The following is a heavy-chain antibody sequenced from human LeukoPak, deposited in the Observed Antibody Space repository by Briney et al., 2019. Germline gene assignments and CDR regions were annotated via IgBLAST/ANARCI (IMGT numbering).Heavy chain of an antibody. Sequence: GGSLRLSCAGSGFTFSSYAMSWVRQAPGKGLEWVSAISGSGGSTYYADSVKGRFTISRDNSKNTLYLQMNSLRAEDTAVYYCAIDLGYVVVTKFDSWGQGTLVTVSS. CDR1: GFTFSSYA. D-gene: IGHD2-15*01. V-gene: IGHV3-23*01. J-gene: IGHJ4*02. CDR3: AIDLGYVVVTKFDS. CDR2: ISGSGGST.